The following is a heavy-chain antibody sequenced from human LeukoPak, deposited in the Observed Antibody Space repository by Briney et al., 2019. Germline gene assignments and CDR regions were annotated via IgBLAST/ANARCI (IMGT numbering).Heavy chain of an antibody. D-gene: IGHD3-9*01. CDR3: ASLDPYFGWLPE. J-gene: IGHJ4*02. CDR1: GYSISSGYY. V-gene: IGHV4-38-2*02. Sequence: SETLSLTCTVSGYSISSGYYWGWIRQPPGKGLEWIGSIYHSGSTYYNPSLKSRVTISIDTSKNQFSLKLSSVTAADTAVYYCASLDPYFGWLPEWGQGTLVTVSS. CDR2: IYHSGST.